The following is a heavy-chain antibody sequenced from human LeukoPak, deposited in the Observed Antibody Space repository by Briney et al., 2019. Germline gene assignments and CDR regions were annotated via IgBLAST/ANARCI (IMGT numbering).Heavy chain of an antibody. CDR3: ARDVGSSGYYRAFDI. D-gene: IGHD3-22*01. J-gene: IGHJ3*02. CDR1: GGTFSSYA. V-gene: IGHV1-69*13. CDR2: IIPIFGTA. Sequence: ASVKVSCKASGGTFSSYAISWVRQAPGQGLEWMGGIIPIFGTANYAQKFQGRVTITADESTSTVYMELSSLRSEDTAVYYCARDVGSSGYYRAFDIWGQGTMVTVSS.